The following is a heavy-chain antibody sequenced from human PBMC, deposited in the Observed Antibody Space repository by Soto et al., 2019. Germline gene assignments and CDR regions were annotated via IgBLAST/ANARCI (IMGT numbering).Heavy chain of an antibody. Sequence: EVQLVESGGGLVQPGGSLRLSCVGSGFTFSTYWMHWVRQAPGKGLVWVSRINSDGSTTNYADSVKGRFTISRDNAKNTLYLQMNSLRAGDTAVYYCARDAYYDMGVWGRGTTVTVSS. CDR1: GFTFSTYW. V-gene: IGHV3-74*01. J-gene: IGHJ6*02. CDR2: INSDGSTT. CDR3: ARDAYYDMGV.